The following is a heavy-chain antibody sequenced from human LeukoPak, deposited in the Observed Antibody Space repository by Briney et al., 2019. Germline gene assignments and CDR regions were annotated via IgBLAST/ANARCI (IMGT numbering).Heavy chain of an antibody. CDR1: GFTFSSCA. CDR3: ARDEGILVVPAAPWSYYFDY. J-gene: IGHJ4*02. V-gene: IGHV3-30-3*01. D-gene: IGHD2-2*01. Sequence: PGGSLRLSCAASGFTFSSCAMHWVRQAPGKGLEWVTVISYDGSNEYYADSVKGRFTISRDNSKNTLYLQMNSLRAEDTAVYYCARDEGILVVPAAPWSYYFDYWGQGTLVTVSS. CDR2: ISYDGSNE.